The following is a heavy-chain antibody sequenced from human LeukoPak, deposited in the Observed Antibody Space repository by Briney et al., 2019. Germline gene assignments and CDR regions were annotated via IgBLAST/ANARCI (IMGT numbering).Heavy chain of an antibody. Sequence: SETLSLTCTVSGGSISSSSYYWGWIRQPPGKGLEWIGSIYYSGSTYYNPFLKSRVTISVDTSKNQFSLKLSSVTAADTAVYYCARGPQSYYYGMDVWGQGTTVTVSS. CDR3: ARGPQSYYYGMDV. J-gene: IGHJ6*02. V-gene: IGHV4-39*07. CDR1: GGSISSSSYY. CDR2: IYYSGST.